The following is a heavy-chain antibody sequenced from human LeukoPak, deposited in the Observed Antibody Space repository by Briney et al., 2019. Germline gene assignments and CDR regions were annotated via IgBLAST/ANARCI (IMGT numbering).Heavy chain of an antibody. CDR2: IYYSGST. D-gene: IGHD3-10*01. V-gene: IGHV4-59*08. CDR3: ARWGDYYGSGSYYFDY. CDR1: GGSISSYY. Sequence: SETLSLTCTVSGGSISSYYWSWIRQPPGKGLEWIGYIYYSGSTNYNPSLKSRVTISVDTSKNQFSLKLSSVTAADTAVYYCARWGDYYGSGSYYFDYWGQGTLVTVSS. J-gene: IGHJ4*02.